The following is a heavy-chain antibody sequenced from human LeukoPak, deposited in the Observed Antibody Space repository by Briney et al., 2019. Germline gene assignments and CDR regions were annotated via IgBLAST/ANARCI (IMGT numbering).Heavy chain of an antibody. CDR2: ISAYNGNT. Sequence: ASVKVSCKASGYTFTSYGISWVRQAPGQGLEWMGWISAYNGNTNYAQKLQGRVTMTTDTSTSTAYMELRSLRSDDTAVYYCARDRRDMITFGGVIVRWSSVDHNWFDPWGQGTLVTVSS. V-gene: IGHV1-18*01. CDR1: GYTFTSYG. J-gene: IGHJ5*02. CDR3: ARDRRDMITFGGVIVRWSSVDHNWFDP. D-gene: IGHD3-16*02.